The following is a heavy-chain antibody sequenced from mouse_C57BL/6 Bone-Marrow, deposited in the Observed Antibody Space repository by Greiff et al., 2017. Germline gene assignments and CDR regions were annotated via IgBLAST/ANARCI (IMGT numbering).Heavy chain of an antibody. CDR2: IDPSDIYT. D-gene: IGHD1-1*01. CDR3: ARSYYYGSSYAWFAY. J-gene: IGHJ3*01. Sequence: QVQLQQPGAELVRPGTSVKLSCKASGYTFTSYWMHWVKQRPGQGLEWIGVIDPSDIYTTYNQKFKGKATLTVDTSSSTAYMPLSSLTSGDSAVYYCARSYYYGSSYAWFAYWGQGTLVTVSA. V-gene: IGHV1-59*01. CDR1: GYTFTSYW.